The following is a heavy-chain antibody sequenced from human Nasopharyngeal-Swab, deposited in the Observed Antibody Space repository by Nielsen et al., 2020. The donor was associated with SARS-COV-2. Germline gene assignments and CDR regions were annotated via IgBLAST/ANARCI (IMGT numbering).Heavy chain of an antibody. CDR2: ISRRSDTI. V-gene: IGHV3-48*02. D-gene: IGHD5-12*01. CDR3: ARIPRGYSGYGFGGREYYFDY. Sequence: GESLKISCAASGFTFSSYAMHWVRQAPGKGLEWASYISRRSDTIYYADSVKGRFTISRDNVKNSLYLQMNSLRDEDTAVYYCARIPRGYSGYGFGGREYYFDYWGQGTLVTVSS. J-gene: IGHJ4*02. CDR1: GFTFSSYA.